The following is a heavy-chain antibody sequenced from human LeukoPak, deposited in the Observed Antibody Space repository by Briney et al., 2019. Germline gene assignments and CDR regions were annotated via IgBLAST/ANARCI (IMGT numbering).Heavy chain of an antibody. CDR3: QAYYYYYMDV. Sequence: GGSLRLSCAASGITFDGSPIHWVRQASGKGLEWVGRIRSKTNNFETGYAASVKGRFLISRDDSRNVSYLQMNNLKIEDTAVYYCQAYYYYYMDVWGKGTAVTVS. V-gene: IGHV3-73*01. CDR1: GITFDGSP. J-gene: IGHJ6*03. CDR2: IRSKTNNFET.